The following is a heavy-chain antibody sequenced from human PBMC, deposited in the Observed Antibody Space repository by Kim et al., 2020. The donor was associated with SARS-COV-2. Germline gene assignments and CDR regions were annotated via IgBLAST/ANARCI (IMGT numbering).Heavy chain of an antibody. CDR2: K. Sequence: KYDMDSRKGRFSISRDNAKNSLYLQMNSLRTEDTAVYYCASSGGWYFDLWGRGTLVTVSS. D-gene: IGHD3-10*01. J-gene: IGHJ2*01. V-gene: IGHV3-7*03. CDR3: ASSGGWYFDL.